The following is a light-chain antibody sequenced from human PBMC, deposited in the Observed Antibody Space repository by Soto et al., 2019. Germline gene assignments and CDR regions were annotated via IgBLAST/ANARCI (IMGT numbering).Light chain of an antibody. CDR1: ESVSSY. J-gene: IGKJ1*01. Sequence: TVLTQSPATLSVSPGERATLSSRASESVSSYLAWYQQKPGQPPRLLIYGASARATGVPARFSGSGSGTEFTLIISSLQPEDFAVYYCHQYLNWPQAFGQGTKVEI. CDR2: GAS. CDR3: HQYLNWPQA. V-gene: IGKV3-15*01.